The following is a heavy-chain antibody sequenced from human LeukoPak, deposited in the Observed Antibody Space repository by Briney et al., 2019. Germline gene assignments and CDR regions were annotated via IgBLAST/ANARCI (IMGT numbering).Heavy chain of an antibody. J-gene: IGHJ6*03. D-gene: IGHD2-2*01. Sequence: GASVKVSFKPSGGTFSSYAISWVRQAPGQGLEWMGGIIPIFGTANYAQKFQGRVTITTDESTSTAYMELSSLRSEDTAVYYCASPDRDCSSTSCYYYCMDVWGKGTTVTVSS. V-gene: IGHV1-69*05. CDR1: GGTFSSYA. CDR3: ASPDRDCSSTSCYYYCMDV. CDR2: IIPIFGTA.